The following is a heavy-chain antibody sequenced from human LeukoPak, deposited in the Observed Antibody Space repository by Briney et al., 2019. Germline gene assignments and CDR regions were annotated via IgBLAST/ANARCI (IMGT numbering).Heavy chain of an antibody. CDR1: GFTFSSYG. J-gene: IGHJ6*02. CDR2: ISYDGSNK. D-gene: IGHD6-13*01. Sequence: PGGSLRLSCAASGFTFSSYGMHWVRQAPGKGLEWVAVISYDGSNKYYADSVKGRFTMSRDNSKNTVYLQMNSLRAEDTAVYYCARDGGKAAAGLYYYYYHGMDVWGQGTTVTVSS. V-gene: IGHV3-30*03. CDR3: ARDGGKAAAGLYYYYYHGMDV.